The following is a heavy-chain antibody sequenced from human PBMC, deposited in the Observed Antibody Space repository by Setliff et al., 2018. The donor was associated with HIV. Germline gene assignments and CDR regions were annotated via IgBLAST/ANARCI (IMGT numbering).Heavy chain of an antibody. J-gene: IGHJ3*02. V-gene: IGHV4-38-2*01. CDR3: ARHSMAAGTPDAFDI. D-gene: IGHD6-6*01. Sequence: PSETLSLTCAVSGYSISSGYYWDWIRQPPGKGLEWIGNIYHSGSTHYNPSLKSRVTISVDTSKNQFSLKLSSVTAADTAVYYCARHSMAAGTPDAFDIWGQGTMVTVSS. CDR1: GYSISSGYY. CDR2: IYHSGST.